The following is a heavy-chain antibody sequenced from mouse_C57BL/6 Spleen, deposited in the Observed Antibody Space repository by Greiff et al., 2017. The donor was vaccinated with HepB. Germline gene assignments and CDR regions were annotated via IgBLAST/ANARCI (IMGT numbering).Heavy chain of an antibody. D-gene: IGHD1-1*01. V-gene: IGHV5-17*01. Sequence: EVKLMESGGGLVKPGGSLKLSCAASGFTFSDYGMHWVRQAPEKGLEWVAYISSCSSTIYYADTVKGRFTISRDNAKNTLFLQMTRLRSEDTAMYYCARSSLSRRYFDVWGTGTTVTVSS. CDR3: ARSSLSRRYFDV. J-gene: IGHJ1*03. CDR1: GFTFSDYG. CDR2: ISSCSSTI.